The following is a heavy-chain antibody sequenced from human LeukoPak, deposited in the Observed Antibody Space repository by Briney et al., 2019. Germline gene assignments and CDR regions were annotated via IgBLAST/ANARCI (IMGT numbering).Heavy chain of an antibody. CDR2: ISSSSSYI. J-gene: IGHJ4*02. CDR1: GFTFSSYS. CDR3: ATEGVDYPQGY. V-gene: IGHV3-21*01. D-gene: IGHD4-11*01. Sequence: PGGSLRLSCAASGFTFSSYSMNWVRQAPGKGLEWVSSISSSSSYIYYAASVKGRFTISRDNAKNSLYLQMNSLRAEDTAVYYCATEGVDYPQGYWGQGTLVTVSS.